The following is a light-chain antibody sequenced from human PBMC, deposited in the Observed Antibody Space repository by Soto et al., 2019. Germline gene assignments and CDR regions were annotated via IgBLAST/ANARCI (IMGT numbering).Light chain of an antibody. CDR3: QQYNSYSWT. CDR1: QSISSW. CDR2: DAS. V-gene: IGKV1-5*01. Sequence: DIQMTQSPSTLSASVGDRVTLTCRASQSISSWLAWYQQKPGKAPKLLIYDASSLDSGVPSRFSGSGSGTEFTLTVSSLQPDDFANYYCQQYNSYSWTFGQGTKVEI. J-gene: IGKJ1*01.